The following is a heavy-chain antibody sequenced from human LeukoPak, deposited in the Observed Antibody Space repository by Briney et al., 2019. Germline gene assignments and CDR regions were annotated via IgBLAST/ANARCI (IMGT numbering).Heavy chain of an antibody. J-gene: IGHJ4*02. D-gene: IGHD2-21*01. CDR2: INHSGST. Sequence: SETLSLTCAVYGGSFSGYYWSWIRQPPGKGLEWIGEINHSGSTNYNSSLKSRVTISVDTSKNQFSLKLSSVAAADTAVYYCAYSFRPKWFYSCWGQGTLVTVSS. V-gene: IGHV4-34*01. CDR1: GGSFSGYY. CDR3: AYSFRPKWFYSC.